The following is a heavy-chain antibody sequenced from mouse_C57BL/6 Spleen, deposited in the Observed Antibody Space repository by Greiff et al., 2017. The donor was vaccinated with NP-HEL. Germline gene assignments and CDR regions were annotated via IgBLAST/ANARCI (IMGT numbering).Heavy chain of an antibody. Sequence: QVQLQQPGAELVRPGSSVKLSCKASGYTFTSYWMHWVMQRPIQGLEWIGNIDPSDSETHYNQKFKDKATLTVDKSSSTAYMQLSSLTSEDSAGYYWARERVYDGYVYYAMDYWGQGTSVTVSS. J-gene: IGHJ4*01. CDR2: IDPSDSET. V-gene: IGHV1-52*01. CDR3: ARERVYDGYVYYAMDY. CDR1: GYTFTSYW. D-gene: IGHD2-3*01.